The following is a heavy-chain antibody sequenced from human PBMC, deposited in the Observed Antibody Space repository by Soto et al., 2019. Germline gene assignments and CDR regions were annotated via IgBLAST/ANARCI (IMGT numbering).Heavy chain of an antibody. Sequence: ASVKVSCKASGGTFSSYAISWVRQAPGQGLEWMGWISAYNGNTNYAQKLQGRVTMTTDTSTSTAYMELRSLRSDDTAVYYCARGSNYDFAFDIWGQGTMVTVSS. CDR2: ISAYNGNT. CDR1: GGTFSSYA. CDR3: ARGSNYDFAFDI. D-gene: IGHD3-3*01. J-gene: IGHJ3*02. V-gene: IGHV1-18*01.